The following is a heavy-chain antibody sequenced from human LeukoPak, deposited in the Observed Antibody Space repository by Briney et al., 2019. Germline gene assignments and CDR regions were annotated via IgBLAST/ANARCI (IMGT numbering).Heavy chain of an antibody. Sequence: ASVKVSCKASGYTFTSYGISWVRQAPGQGLEWMGWISAYNGNTNYAEKLQGRVTMTTDTSTSTAYMELRSLRSDDTAVYYCARGSPYIVATISGFDYWGQGTLVTVSS. V-gene: IGHV1-18*01. J-gene: IGHJ4*02. D-gene: IGHD5-12*01. CDR2: ISAYNGNT. CDR1: GYTFTSYG. CDR3: ARGSPYIVATISGFDY.